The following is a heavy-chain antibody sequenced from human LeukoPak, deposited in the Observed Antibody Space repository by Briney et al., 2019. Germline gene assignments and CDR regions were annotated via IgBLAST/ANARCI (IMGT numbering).Heavy chain of an antibody. V-gene: IGHV3-7*01. CDR1: GFPFSSYW. CDR3: ARLTGTTGFDY. Sequence: PGGSLRLSCAASGFPFSSYWMSWVRQAPGKGLEWVANIKQDGSDKYYVDSGKGRFTISRDNAKNSLYLQLNSLRADDTAVYYCARLTGTTGFDYWGQGTLVTVSS. J-gene: IGHJ4*02. D-gene: IGHD1-1*01. CDR2: IKQDGSDK.